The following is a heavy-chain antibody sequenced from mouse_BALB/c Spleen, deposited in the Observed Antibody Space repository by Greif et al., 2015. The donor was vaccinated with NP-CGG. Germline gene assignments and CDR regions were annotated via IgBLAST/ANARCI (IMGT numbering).Heavy chain of an antibody. Sequence: EVHLVESGAELVKPGASVKLSCTASGFNIKDTYMHWVKQRPEQGLEWIGRIDPANGNTKYDPKFQGKATITADTSSNTAYLQLSSLTSEDTAVYYCARSEYGNTWFAYWGQGTLVTVSA. D-gene: IGHD2-10*02. CDR1: GFNIKDTY. CDR3: ARSEYGNTWFAY. J-gene: IGHJ3*01. CDR2: IDPANGNT. V-gene: IGHV14-3*02.